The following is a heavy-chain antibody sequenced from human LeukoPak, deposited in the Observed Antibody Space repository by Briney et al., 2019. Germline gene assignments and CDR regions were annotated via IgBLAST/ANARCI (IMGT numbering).Heavy chain of an antibody. J-gene: IGHJ5*02. CDR3: ARVSYDYVWGSYRFEEHNWFDP. D-gene: IGHD3-16*02. CDR2: INHSGST. V-gene: IGHV4-34*01. Sequence: PSETLSLTCAVYGGSFSGYYWSWIRQPPGKGLEWIGEINHSGSTNYNPSLKSRVTISVDTSKSQFSLKLSSVTAADTAVYYCARVSYDYVWGSYRFEEHNWFDPWGQGTLVTVSS. CDR1: GGSFSGYY.